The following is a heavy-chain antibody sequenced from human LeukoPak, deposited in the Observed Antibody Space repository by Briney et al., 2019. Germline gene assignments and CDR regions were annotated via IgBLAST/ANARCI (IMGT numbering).Heavy chain of an antibody. CDR3: ARDLRHQLLYCLDY. J-gene: IGHJ4*02. CDR2: ISYDGTNK. V-gene: IGHV3-30*04. D-gene: IGHD2-2*02. CDR1: GFNFRSYA. Sequence: PGGSLRLSCVASGFNFRSYAMHWVRQAPGQGLEWLGVISYDGTNKYYADSVKGRFTISRDNSKNTVYLQMNGLGAEDTAVYHCARDLRHQLLYCLDYWGQGTLVTVSS.